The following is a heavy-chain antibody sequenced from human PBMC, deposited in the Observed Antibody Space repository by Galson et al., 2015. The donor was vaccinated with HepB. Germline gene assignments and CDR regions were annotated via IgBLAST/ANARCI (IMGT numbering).Heavy chain of an antibody. CDR2: INPSGGDT. CDR1: GYTFTTYY. J-gene: IGHJ4*02. CDR3: AREALQNSFDY. Sequence: SVKVSCKAPGYTFTTYYMHWVRQAPGQGLEWMGIINPSGGDTSYAQKFLGRVTMTRDTSTSIGYMELTGLRSEDTAVYFCAREALQNSFDYWGQGTLVTVSS. V-gene: IGHV1-46*01. D-gene: IGHD4-11*01.